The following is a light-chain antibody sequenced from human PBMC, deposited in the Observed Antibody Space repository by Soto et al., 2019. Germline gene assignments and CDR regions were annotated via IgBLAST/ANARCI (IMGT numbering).Light chain of an antibody. CDR1: QRISGW. Sequence: DIQMTQSPSTLSASVGDTVTITCRASQRISGWLAWHQQKPGKAPKLLIYKASTLKSGVPSRFSGSGSGTEFTLTISSLQPDDFATYYCQHYNSYSEAFGQGTKVDIK. CDR3: QHYNSYSEA. V-gene: IGKV1-5*03. J-gene: IGKJ1*01. CDR2: KAS.